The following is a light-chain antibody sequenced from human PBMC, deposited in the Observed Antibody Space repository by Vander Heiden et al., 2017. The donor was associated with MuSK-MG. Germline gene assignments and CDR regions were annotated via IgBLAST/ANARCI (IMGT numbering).Light chain of an antibody. CDR1: QTIRNF. Sequence: DIQLTQSPSSLSASVGDRVTISCRASQTIRNFLNWYQQKPGKAPKLLIYAASSLQSGVPSRFSGSGSGTDFTLTISTLQPEDFATYYCQQYYSTPRFTFGPGTKVDIK. CDR3: QQYYSTPRFT. V-gene: IGKV1-39*01. J-gene: IGKJ3*01. CDR2: AAS.